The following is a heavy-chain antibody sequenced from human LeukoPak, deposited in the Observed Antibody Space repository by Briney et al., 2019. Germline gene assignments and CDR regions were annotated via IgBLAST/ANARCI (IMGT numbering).Heavy chain of an antibody. Sequence: ASVKVSCKASGYTFTGYYMHWVRQAPGQGLGWMGWIYPNSGGTNYAQKFQGRVTMTRDTSISTAYMELSRLRSDDTAVYYCARGDWIGGYYYYYMDVRGKGTTVTVSS. CDR1: GYTFTGYY. V-gene: IGHV1-2*02. CDR3: ARGDWIGGYYYYYMDV. J-gene: IGHJ6*03. CDR2: IYPNSGGT. D-gene: IGHD2-21*02.